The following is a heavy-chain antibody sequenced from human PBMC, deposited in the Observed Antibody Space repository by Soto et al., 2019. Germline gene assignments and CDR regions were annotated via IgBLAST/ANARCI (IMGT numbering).Heavy chain of an antibody. Sequence: EVQLVESGGGLVQPGRSLRLSCAASGFTFDDYAMHWVRQAPGKGLEWVSGISWNSGSIGYADSVKGRFTISRDNAKNSLYLQMNSLRAEDTALYYCAKAIEVAGPNWFDPWGQGTLVTVSS. CDR3: AKAIEVAGPNWFDP. J-gene: IGHJ5*02. CDR1: GFTFDDYA. V-gene: IGHV3-9*01. CDR2: ISWNSGSI. D-gene: IGHD6-19*01.